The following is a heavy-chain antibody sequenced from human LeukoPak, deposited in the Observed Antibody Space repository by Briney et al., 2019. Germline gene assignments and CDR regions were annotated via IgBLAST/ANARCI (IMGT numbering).Heavy chain of an antibody. J-gene: IGHJ4*02. CDR3: ARSPFRGVMVDY. CDR2: IYPGDSET. D-gene: IGHD3-10*01. Sequence: GESLQRACKGSGYSFTSYWIGWVRQMPGKGLEWMGIIYPGDSETRYSPSFQGQVTISVDKSISTAYLQWSSLKASDTAMYYCARSPFRGVMVDYWGQGTLVTVSS. V-gene: IGHV5-51*01. CDR1: GYSFTSYW.